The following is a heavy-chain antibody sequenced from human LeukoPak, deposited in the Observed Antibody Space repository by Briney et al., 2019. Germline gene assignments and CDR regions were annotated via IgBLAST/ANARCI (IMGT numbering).Heavy chain of an antibody. V-gene: IGHV3-23*01. CDR1: GFSFSSYT. J-gene: IGHJ3*02. Sequence: GGSLRLSCSASGFSFSSYTMTWVRQAPGKGPEWVSIISGGGDTTFYTDSVKGRFTISRDNSKNTLYLQMNSLRAEDTAVYYCAKRIAAAGPDIWGQGTMVTVSS. D-gene: IGHD6-13*01. CDR3: AKRIAAAGPDI. CDR2: ISGGGDTT.